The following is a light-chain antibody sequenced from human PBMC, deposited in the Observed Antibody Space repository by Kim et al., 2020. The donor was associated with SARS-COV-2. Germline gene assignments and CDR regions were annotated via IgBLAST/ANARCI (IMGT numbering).Light chain of an antibody. CDR1: SGSIPSNS. Sequence: TVTTSCTRSSGSIPSNSVQGYQQRPGSAPTTVIYEDNQRPSGVPDRFSGSIDSSSNSASLTISGLKTEDEADYYCQSYDSSLLWVFGGGTQLTVL. CDR2: EDN. V-gene: IGLV6-57*03. J-gene: IGLJ3*02. CDR3: QSYDSSLLWV.